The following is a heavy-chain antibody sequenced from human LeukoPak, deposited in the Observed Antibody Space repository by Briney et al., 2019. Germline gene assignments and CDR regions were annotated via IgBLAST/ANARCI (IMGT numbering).Heavy chain of an antibody. CDR1: GFTFSSYW. D-gene: IGHD2-15*01. CDR3: ARVGLDIVVVVAATPPFYYYYYMDV. Sequence: GGSLRLSCAASGFTFSSYWMGWVRQAPGKGLEWVANIKQDGSEKYYVDSVKGRFTISRDNAKNSLYLQMNSLRAEDTAVYYCARVGLDIVVVVAATPPFYYYYYMDVWGKGTTVTVSS. V-gene: IGHV3-7*01. CDR2: IKQDGSEK. J-gene: IGHJ6*03.